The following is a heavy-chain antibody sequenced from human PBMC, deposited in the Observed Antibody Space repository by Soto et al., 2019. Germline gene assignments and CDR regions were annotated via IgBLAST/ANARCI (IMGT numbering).Heavy chain of an antibody. J-gene: IGHJ4*02. V-gene: IGHV1-18*01. CDR1: GYTFTSYG. Sequence: ASVKVSCKASGYTFTSYGISWVRRAPGQGLEWMGWISAYNGNTNYAQKLQGRVTMTTDTSTSTAYMELRSLRSDDTAVYYCARANDFWSGYYLFDYWGQGTLVTVSS. D-gene: IGHD3-3*01. CDR3: ARANDFWSGYYLFDY. CDR2: ISAYNGNT.